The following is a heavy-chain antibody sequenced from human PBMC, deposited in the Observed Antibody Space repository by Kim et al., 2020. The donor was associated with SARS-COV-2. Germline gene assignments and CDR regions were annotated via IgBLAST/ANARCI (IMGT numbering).Heavy chain of an antibody. CDR3: ARDRGSSPPFDY. V-gene: IGHV3-33*01. CDR2: IWYDGSNK. Sequence: GGSLRLSCAASGFTFSSYGMHWVRQAPGKGLEWVAVIWYDGSNKYYADSVKGRFTISRDNSKNTLYLQMNSLRAEDTAVYYCARDRGSSPPFDYWGQGTLVTVSS. CDR1: GFTFSSYG. J-gene: IGHJ4*02. D-gene: IGHD6-6*01.